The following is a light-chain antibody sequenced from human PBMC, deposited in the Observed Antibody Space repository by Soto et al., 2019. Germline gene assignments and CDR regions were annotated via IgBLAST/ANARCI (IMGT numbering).Light chain of an antibody. CDR2: GAS. V-gene: IGKV3-20*01. Sequence: EGLLTQSPGTLSLSPGERATLSCRSSQSVNNNFLAWYQQKPGQAPRLLIYGASSRATGIPDKFSGSGSGTDFTLTISRLEPEDFAVYFCQQYGRTPRTFGQGTKVEIK. CDR3: QQYGRTPRT. J-gene: IGKJ1*01. CDR1: QSVNNNF.